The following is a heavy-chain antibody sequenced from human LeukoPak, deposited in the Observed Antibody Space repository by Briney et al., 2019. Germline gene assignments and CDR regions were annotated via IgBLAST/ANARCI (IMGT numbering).Heavy chain of an antibody. D-gene: IGHD6-19*01. V-gene: IGHV3-7*04. CDR3: ARPSWLAY. Sequence: GGSLRLSCAASGFAFSSYWMSWVRQSPGKGLEWVASIKQDGSEKYYVDSVKGRFTISRDNAKKSLYLQMNSLRVEDTAVYYCARPSWLAYWGQGTLVTVSS. CDR2: IKQDGSEK. J-gene: IGHJ4*02. CDR1: GFAFSSYW.